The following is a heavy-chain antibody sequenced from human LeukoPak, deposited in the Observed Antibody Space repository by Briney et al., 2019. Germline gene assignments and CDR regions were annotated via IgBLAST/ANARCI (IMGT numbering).Heavy chain of an antibody. V-gene: IGHV3-21*06. CDR3: ARDFELTAAPYDAFDI. CDR1: GLTFSSYR. Sequence: GGSLRLSCAASGLTFSSYRFDWVRQAPGKGLEWVSTISSDSSHIYYADSVKGRFTLSRDNAKNSLHLQMNSLRAEDTAVYYCARDFELTAAPYDAFDIWGQGTMVTVSS. J-gene: IGHJ3*02. D-gene: IGHD2-2*01. CDR2: ISSDSSHI.